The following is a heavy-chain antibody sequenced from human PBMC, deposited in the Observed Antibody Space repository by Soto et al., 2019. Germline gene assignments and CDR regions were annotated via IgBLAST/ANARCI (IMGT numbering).Heavy chain of an antibody. Sequence: QVQLVESGGGVVQPGRSLRLSCAASGFTFSSYGMHWVRQAPGKGLEWVAVISYEGSNKYYADSVKGRFTISRDNSKNTLYLPMNSLRAEDTAVYYCAPWFGAFDYWGQGTLVTVSS. CDR3: APWFGAFDY. CDR1: GFTFSSYG. D-gene: IGHD3-10*01. J-gene: IGHJ4*02. CDR2: ISYEGSNK. V-gene: IGHV3-30*03.